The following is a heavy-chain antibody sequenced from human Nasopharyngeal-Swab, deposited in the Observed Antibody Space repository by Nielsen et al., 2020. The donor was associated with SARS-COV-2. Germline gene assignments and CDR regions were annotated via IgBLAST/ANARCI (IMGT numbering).Heavy chain of an antibody. CDR2: VDYDGVRT. D-gene: IGHD3-10*01. J-gene: IGHJ4*02. Sequence: GGSLRLSCTGSGYTFSNYAISWVRQAPGQGLEWVSTVDYDGVRTHYADSVEGRFIISRDNSKNTVYLQIKSLGVEDTAVYYCARGGSGDYWGQGTLVTVSS. CDR1: GYTFSNYA. CDR3: ARGGSGDY. V-gene: IGHV3-23*01.